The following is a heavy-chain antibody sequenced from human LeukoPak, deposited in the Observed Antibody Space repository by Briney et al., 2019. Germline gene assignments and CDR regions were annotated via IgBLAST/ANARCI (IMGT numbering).Heavy chain of an antibody. CDR3: ARGRAITVAAPPMYYFDY. CDR1: GYTFTSYG. CDR2: MNPHSGNT. V-gene: IGHV1-8*03. J-gene: IGHJ4*02. D-gene: IGHD6-19*01. Sequence: ASVKVSCKASGYTFTSYGINWVRQATGQGLEWMGWMNPHSGNTGYAQKFQGRVTITRNTSVSTAYMELSSLRSEDTAVYYCARGRAITVAAPPMYYFDYWGQGNLVTVSS.